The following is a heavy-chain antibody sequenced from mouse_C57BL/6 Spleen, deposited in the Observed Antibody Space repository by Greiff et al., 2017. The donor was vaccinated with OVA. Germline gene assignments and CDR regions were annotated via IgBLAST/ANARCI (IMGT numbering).Heavy chain of an antibody. Sequence: VQLQQSGPELVKPGASVKISCKASGYTFTDYYMNWVKQSHGKSLEWIGDINPNNGGTSYNQKFKGKATLTVDKSSSTAYMELRSLTSEDSAVYYCARNYGSPRPMDYWGQGTSVTVSS. D-gene: IGHD1-1*01. CDR2: INPNNGGT. V-gene: IGHV1-26*01. J-gene: IGHJ4*01. CDR1: GYTFTDYY. CDR3: ARNYGSPRPMDY.